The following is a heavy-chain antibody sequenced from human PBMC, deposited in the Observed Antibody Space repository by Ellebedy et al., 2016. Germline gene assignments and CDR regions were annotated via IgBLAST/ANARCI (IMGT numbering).Heavy chain of an antibody. V-gene: IGHV4-30-2*01. D-gene: IGHD6-19*01. CDR3: AGTIVVAGSGYFQH. Sequence: SETLSLTCAVSGGSISSRTYSWSWIRQPPGKGLEWIGYVYHSGTTYYNPSLKSRVTISVDRSKNQFSLRLSSMTAADTAMYYCAGTIVVAGSGYFQHWGQGTLDPVSS. CDR1: GGSISSRTYS. CDR2: VYHSGTT. J-gene: IGHJ1*01.